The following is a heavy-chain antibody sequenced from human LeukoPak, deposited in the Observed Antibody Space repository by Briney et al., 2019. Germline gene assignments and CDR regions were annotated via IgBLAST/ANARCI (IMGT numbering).Heavy chain of an antibody. D-gene: IGHD6-6*01. Sequence: GGSLRLSCAASGFTFSSYEMNWVRQAPGKGLEWVSYISSSGSTIYCADSVKGRFTISRDSAKNSLYLQMNSLRAEDTAVYYCARAKGLAARPPGYWGQGTLVTVSS. V-gene: IGHV3-48*03. J-gene: IGHJ4*02. CDR1: GFTFSSYE. CDR3: ARAKGLAARPPGY. CDR2: ISSSGSTI.